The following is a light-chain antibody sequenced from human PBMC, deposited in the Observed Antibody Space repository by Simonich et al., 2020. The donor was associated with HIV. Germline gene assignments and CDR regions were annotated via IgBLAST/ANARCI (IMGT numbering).Light chain of an antibody. Sequence: DIQMTPSPSSLSASVGDRVTITCRASQSISSYLNWYQQKPGKAPKLLIYAASTLQSGVPARFSGSGAGTDFTLTISCLQSEDFATYYCQQYYSYPWTFGQGTKVEIK. CDR1: QSISSY. CDR2: AAS. CDR3: QQYYSYPWT. V-gene: IGKV1-39*01. J-gene: IGKJ1*01.